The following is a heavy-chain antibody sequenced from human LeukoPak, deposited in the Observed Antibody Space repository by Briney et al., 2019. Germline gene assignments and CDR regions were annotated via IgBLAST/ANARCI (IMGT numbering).Heavy chain of an antibody. V-gene: IGHV3-30*02. Sequence: GGSLRLSCAASGFTFSSYGMHWVRQAPGKGLEWVAFIRYDGSNKYYADSVKGRFTISRDNAKNSLYLQMNSLRAEDTAVYYCARDRSSGWYRFDYWGQGTLVTVSS. CDR2: IRYDGSNK. D-gene: IGHD6-19*01. J-gene: IGHJ4*02. CDR1: GFTFSSYG. CDR3: ARDRSSGWYRFDY.